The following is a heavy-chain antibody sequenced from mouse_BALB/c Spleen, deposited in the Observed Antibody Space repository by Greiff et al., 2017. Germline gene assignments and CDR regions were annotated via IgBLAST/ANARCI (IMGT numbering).Heavy chain of an antibody. CDR3: ARQRPPDYYGSSYGAMDY. Sequence: EVHLVESGGDLVKPGGSLKLSCAASGFTFSSYGLSWVRQTPDKRLEWVATISSGGSYTYYPDSVKGRFTISRDNAKNTLYLQMSSLKSEDTAMYYCARQRPPDYYGSSYGAMDYWGQGTSVTVSS. CDR2: ISSGGSYT. CDR1: GFTFSSYG. D-gene: IGHD1-1*01. V-gene: IGHV5-6*01. J-gene: IGHJ4*01.